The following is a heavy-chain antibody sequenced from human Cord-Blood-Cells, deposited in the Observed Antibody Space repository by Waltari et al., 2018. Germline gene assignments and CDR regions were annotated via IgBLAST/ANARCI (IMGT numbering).Heavy chain of an antibody. V-gene: IGHV4-34*01. CDR2: INHSGST. J-gene: IGHJ3*02. Sequence: VQLQQWGAGLLKPSEPLSLTCAVYGGSFSGYYSRSIRQPPGKGLEWNGEINHSGSTNYNPSLKSRVTISVDTSKNQFSLKLSSVTAADTAVYYCAREVVVAATPGGAFDIWGQGTMVTVSS. CDR1: GGSFSGYY. D-gene: IGHD2-15*01. CDR3: AREVVVAATPGGAFDI.